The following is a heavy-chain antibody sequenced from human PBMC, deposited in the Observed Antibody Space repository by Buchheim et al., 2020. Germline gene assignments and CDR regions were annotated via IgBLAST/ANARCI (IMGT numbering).Heavy chain of an antibody. Sequence: QVQLVESGGGVVQPGRSLRLSCAASGFTFSSYGMHWVRQAPGKGLEWVAVIWYDGSNKYYADSVKGRFNISRDNSKNTLYLQMNSLRAEDTAVYYCARDPHLYSSHLDYWGQGTL. J-gene: IGHJ4*02. CDR3: ARDPHLYSSHLDY. D-gene: IGHD6-13*01. CDR1: GFTFSSYG. V-gene: IGHV3-33*01. CDR2: IWYDGSNK.